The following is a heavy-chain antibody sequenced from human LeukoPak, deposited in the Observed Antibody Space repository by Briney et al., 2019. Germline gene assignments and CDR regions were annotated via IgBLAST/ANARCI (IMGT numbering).Heavy chain of an antibody. CDR1: GLTFNNYW. CDR2: IKTDGSST. Sequence: GGSLRLSRAASGLTFNNYWMHWVRQAPGRGLVWVSRIKTDGSSTHYADSVKGRFTISRDNAKNTVYLQMNSLRAEDTAVYYCMGSIDYWRQGTLVTVSS. V-gene: IGHV3-74*01. CDR3: MGSIDY. D-gene: IGHD2-15*01. J-gene: IGHJ4*02.